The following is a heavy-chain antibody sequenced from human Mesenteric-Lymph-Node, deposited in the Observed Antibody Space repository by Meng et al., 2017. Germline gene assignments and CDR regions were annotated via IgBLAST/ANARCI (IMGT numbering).Heavy chain of an antibody. CDR3: ARGPTVTAFDI. CDR2: IYYSGST. D-gene: IGHD4-17*01. V-gene: IGHV4-31*02. J-gene: IGHJ3*02. Sequence: SWIRQHPGKGLEWIGYIYYSGSTYYNPSLKSRVTISVDTSKNQFSLKLSSVTAADTAVYYCARGPTVTAFDIWGQGTMVTVSS.